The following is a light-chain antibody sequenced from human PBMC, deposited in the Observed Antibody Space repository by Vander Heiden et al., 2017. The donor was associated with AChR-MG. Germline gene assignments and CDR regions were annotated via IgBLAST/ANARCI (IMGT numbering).Light chain of an antibody. Sequence: FVLTQPHSVSESPGQTVPISCTRSGGTLASTYVQWYQQHPGSAPTTVIFDDNHRPSGAPDRFSGSIDSSSNSASLIISGLKTEDEADYYCQSYDDTNHGVFGGGTKLTVL. CDR2: DDN. CDR3: QSYDDTNHGV. V-gene: IGLV6-57*03. J-gene: IGLJ2*01. CDR1: GGTLASTY.